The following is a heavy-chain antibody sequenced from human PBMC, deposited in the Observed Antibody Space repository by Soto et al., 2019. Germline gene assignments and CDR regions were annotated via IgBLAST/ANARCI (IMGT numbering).Heavy chain of an antibody. D-gene: IGHD3-22*01. J-gene: IGHJ6*02. V-gene: IGHV1-69*12. CDR1: GGSLSNYG. CDR2: IIPVFGTP. Sequence: QVQLVQSGAEVKKPGSSVKVSCKASGGSLSNYGISWVRQAPGQGLEWMGAIIPVFGTPNYAQKFQDRVTSTADAPTTTVYMEVRSLTSGDTAVYYCARGDATKIVVTPYYAMDVWGQGPTVTVSS. CDR3: ARGDATKIVVTPYYAMDV.